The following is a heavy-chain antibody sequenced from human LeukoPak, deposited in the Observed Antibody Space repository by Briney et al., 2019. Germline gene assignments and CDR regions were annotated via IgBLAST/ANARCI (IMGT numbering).Heavy chain of an antibody. CDR1: GGSFSSSSYY. J-gene: IGHJ3*02. V-gene: IGHV4-39*01. Sequence: SETLSLTCTVSGGSFSSSSYYWGWIRQPPGKGLEWVGSFYYSGSTYYNPSLKSRVTISVDTSKNQFSLKLSSVTAADTAVYYCASTVSPAYVWGSYRYRGAFDIWGQGTMVTVSS. CDR3: ASTVSPAYVWGSYRYRGAFDI. D-gene: IGHD3-16*02. CDR2: FYYSGST.